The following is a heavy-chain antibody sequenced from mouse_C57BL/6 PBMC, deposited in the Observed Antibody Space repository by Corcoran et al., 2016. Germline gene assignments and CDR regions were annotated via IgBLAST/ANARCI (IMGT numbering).Heavy chain of an antibody. J-gene: IGHJ1*03. V-gene: IGHV1-26*01. CDR1: GYTFTDYY. CDR3: ARNDGYYWYFDG. CDR2: INPNNGGT. D-gene: IGHD2-3*01. Sequence: EVQLQQSGPELVKPGASVKISCKASGYTFTDYYMNWVKQSHGKSLEWIGDINPNNGGTSYNQKFKGKATLTVDKSSSTAYMELRSLTSEDSAVYYCARNDGYYWYFDGWGTGTTVTVSS.